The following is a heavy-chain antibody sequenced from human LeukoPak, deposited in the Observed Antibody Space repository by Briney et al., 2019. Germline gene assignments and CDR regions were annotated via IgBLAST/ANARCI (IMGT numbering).Heavy chain of an antibody. J-gene: IGHJ4*02. CDR3: ARGRRYDFEILDY. CDR2: IYYSGST. D-gene: IGHD3-3*01. CDR1: GGSISSYY. Sequence: PSETLSLTCTVSGGSISSYYWSWLRQPPGKGLEWIGYIYYSGSTNYNPSLKSRVTISVDTSKNQFSLKLSSVTAADTAVYYCARGRRYDFEILDYWGQGTLVTVSS. V-gene: IGHV4-59*01.